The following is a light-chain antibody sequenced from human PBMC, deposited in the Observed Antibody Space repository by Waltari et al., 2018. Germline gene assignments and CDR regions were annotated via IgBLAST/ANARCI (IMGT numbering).Light chain of an antibody. V-gene: IGKV3-20*01. J-gene: IGKJ2*01. CDR2: GAS. Sequence: EIVLTQSPGTLSLSPGERATLSCRASQSVSSSYLAWYQQKPGPATRLLIYGASSRATGIPDRFSGSGSGTDFTLTISRLEPEDFAVYYCQQYGSPMYTFGQGTKLEIK. CDR3: QQYGSPMYT. CDR1: QSVSSSY.